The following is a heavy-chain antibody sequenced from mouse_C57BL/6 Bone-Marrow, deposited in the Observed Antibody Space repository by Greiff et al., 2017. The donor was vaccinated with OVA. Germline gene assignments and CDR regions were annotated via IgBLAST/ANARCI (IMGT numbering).Heavy chain of an antibody. CDR1: GYTFTDYE. J-gene: IGHJ3*01. Sequence: QVHVKQSGAELVRPGASVTLSCKASGYTFTDYEMHWVKQTPVHGLEWIGAIDPETGGTAYNQKFKGKAILTADKSSSTAYMELRSLTSEDAAVYYCTPDYWFAYWGQGTLVTVSA. D-gene: IGHD2-13*01. CDR2: IDPETGGT. V-gene: IGHV1-15*01. CDR3: TPDYWFAY.